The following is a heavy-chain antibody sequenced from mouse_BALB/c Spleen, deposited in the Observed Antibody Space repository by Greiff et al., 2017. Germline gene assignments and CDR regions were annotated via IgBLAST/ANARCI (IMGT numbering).Heavy chain of an antibody. D-gene: IGHD1-1*01. Sequence: VQLQQSGAELVKPGASVKLSCTASGFNIKDTYMHWVKQRPEQGLEWIGRIDPANGNTKYDPKFQGKATITADTSSNTAYLQLSSLTSEDTAVYYGARRDYYGSSYGYWYFDVWGAGTTVTVSS. V-gene: IGHV14-3*02. CDR1: GFNIKDTY. J-gene: IGHJ1*01. CDR2: IDPANGNT. CDR3: ARRDYYGSSYGYWYFDV.